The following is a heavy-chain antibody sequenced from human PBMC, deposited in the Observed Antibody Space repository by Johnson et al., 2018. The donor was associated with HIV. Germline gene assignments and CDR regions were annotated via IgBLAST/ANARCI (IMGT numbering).Heavy chain of an antibody. V-gene: IGHV3-30*19. CDR2: MWYDGSQI. D-gene: IGHD3-16*01. J-gene: IGHJ3*02. CDR1: GFTLNSYG. CDR3: TRDRRQIWSYVGTFDI. Sequence: QVQLVESGGGVVQPGRSLTLSCAASGFTLNSYGMHWVRQAPGKGLEWVAIMWYDGSQIGYADSVKGRFTISRDSSRDTLYLQMSSLKPEDTAVYYCTRDRRQIWSYVGTFDIWGQGTMVTVSS.